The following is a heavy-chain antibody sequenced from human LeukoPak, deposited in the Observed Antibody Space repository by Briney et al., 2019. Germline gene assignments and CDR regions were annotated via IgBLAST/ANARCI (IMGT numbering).Heavy chain of an antibody. CDR2: FDPEDGET. V-gene: IGHV1-24*01. Sequence: ASVKVSCKVSGYTLTELSMHWVRQAPGKGLEWMGGFDPEDGETIYAQKFQGRVTMTEDTSTDTAYMELSSLRSEDTAVYYCATAGFGENYFDYRGQGTLVTVSP. J-gene: IGHJ4*02. CDR3: ATAGFGENYFDY. CDR1: GYTLTELS. D-gene: IGHD3-10*01.